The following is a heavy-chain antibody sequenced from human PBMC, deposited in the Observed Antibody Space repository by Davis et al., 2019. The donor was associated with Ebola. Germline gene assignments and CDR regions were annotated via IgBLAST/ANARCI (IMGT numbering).Heavy chain of an antibody. D-gene: IGHD6-13*01. Sequence: PSETLSLTCTVSGGSISSYYWSWIRQPAGKGLEWIGRIYTSGSTNYNPSLKSRVTMSVDTSKNQFSLKLSSVTAADTAVYYCARVYSSSWRGYYYYYYMDVWGKGTTVTVSS. CDR3: ARVYSSSWRGYYYYYYMDV. CDR2: IYTSGST. J-gene: IGHJ6*03. V-gene: IGHV4-4*07. CDR1: GGSISSYY.